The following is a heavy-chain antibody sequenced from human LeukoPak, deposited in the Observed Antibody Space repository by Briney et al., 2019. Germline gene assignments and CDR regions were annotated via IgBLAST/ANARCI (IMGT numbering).Heavy chain of an antibody. V-gene: IGHV3-30-3*01. J-gene: IGHJ4*02. D-gene: IGHD1-26*01. CDR3: VRDLGGRSGH. CDR2: ISYDGSNK. Sequence: PGRSLRLSCAASGFTFSSYAMHWVRQAPGKGLEWVAVISYDGSNKYYADSVKGRFTIFRDNAKNTLYLQMNSLRAEDTAVYYCVRDLGGRSGHWGQGTLVTVSS. CDR1: GFTFSSYA.